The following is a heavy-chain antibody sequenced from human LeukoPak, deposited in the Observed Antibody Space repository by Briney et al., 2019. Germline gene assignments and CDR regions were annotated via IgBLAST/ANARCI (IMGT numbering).Heavy chain of an antibody. J-gene: IGHJ3*02. D-gene: IGHD1-26*01. CDR2: IYPGDSDT. Sequence: GESLKISCKGSGYSFTNYWIGWVRQMPGKGLEWMGIIYPGDSDTRYSPSFQGQVTISADKSISTAYLQWSSLKASDTAMYYCARPVSGSYYNDAFDIWGQGTMVTVSS. CDR1: GYSFTNYW. V-gene: IGHV5-51*01. CDR3: ARPVSGSYYNDAFDI.